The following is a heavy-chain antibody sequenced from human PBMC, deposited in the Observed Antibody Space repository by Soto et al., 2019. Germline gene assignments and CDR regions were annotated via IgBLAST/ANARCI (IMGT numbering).Heavy chain of an antibody. Sequence: EVQLLESGGGLVPPGGSLRLSCAASGFTFSSYAMSWVRQAPGKGLEWVSAISGSGGSTYYADSVKGRFTISRDNSKNTLYLQMNSLRAEDTAVYYCAKDPDYVFSFDYWGQGTLVTVSS. D-gene: IGHD3-16*01. CDR1: GFTFSSYA. V-gene: IGHV3-23*01. J-gene: IGHJ4*02. CDR2: ISGSGGST. CDR3: AKDPDYVFSFDY.